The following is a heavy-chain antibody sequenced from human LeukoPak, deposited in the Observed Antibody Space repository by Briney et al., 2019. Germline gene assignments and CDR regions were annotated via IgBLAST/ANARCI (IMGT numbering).Heavy chain of an antibody. J-gene: IGHJ4*02. CDR3: ARESIAVASLDY. CDR2: ISYDGSNK. CDR1: GFTFSSYA. V-gene: IGHV3-30-3*01. Sequence: HPGGSLRLSCAASGFTFSSYAMHWVRQAPGKGLEWVAVISYDGSNKYYADSVKGRFTISRDNSKNTLYLQMNSLRAEDTAVYYCARESIAVASLDYWGQGTLVTVSS. D-gene: IGHD6-19*01.